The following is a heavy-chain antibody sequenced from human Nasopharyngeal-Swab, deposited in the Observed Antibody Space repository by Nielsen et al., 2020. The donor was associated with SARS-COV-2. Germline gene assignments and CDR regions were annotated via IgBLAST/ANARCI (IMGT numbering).Heavy chain of an antibody. CDR3: ARRTRYGITGTRGGFPV. V-gene: IGHV4-30-2*01. D-gene: IGHD1-7*01. J-gene: IGHJ6*04. Sequence: WIRQPPGKGPEWIGYIYHSGSTYYNPFLKSRVTISVDRSKNQFSLKLSSVTAADTAVYYCARRTRYGITGTRGGFPVWGKGTTVTVSS. CDR2: IYHSGST.